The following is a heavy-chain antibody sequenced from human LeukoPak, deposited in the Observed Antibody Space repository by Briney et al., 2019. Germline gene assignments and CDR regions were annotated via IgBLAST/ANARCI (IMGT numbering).Heavy chain of an antibody. J-gene: IGHJ4*02. D-gene: IGHD4-17*01. V-gene: IGHV3-23*01. CDR2: ITGSGGST. CDR3: ARERTVTLRGGFDY. Sequence: GGSLRLSCAASGFTFSSYAMSWVRQAPGKGLEWVSAITGSGGSTYYADSVKGRFTISGDNAKNSLYLEMNSLRAEDTAVYYCARERTVTLRGGFDYWGQGTLVTVSS. CDR1: GFTFSSYA.